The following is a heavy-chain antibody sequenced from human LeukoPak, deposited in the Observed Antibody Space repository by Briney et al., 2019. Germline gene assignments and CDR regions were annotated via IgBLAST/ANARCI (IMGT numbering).Heavy chain of an antibody. D-gene: IGHD2-8*01. CDR2: ISGYNGNT. J-gene: IGHJ4*02. CDR1: GYTFTSYG. Sequence: ASVKVSCKASGYTFTSYGISWMGQAAGQGLEGMRWISGYNGNTNYLQKFQGRVAMTTDPSTSTIYMELRSLRVDDTALYYCARDNGHKGVDYWGQGTLVTVSS. CDR3: ARDNGHKGVDY. V-gene: IGHV1-18*01.